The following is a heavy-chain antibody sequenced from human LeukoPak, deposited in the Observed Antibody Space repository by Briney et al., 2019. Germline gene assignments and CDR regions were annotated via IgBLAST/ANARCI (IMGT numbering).Heavy chain of an antibody. J-gene: IGHJ4*02. CDR3: ARDGDIVVVPAASPPDY. V-gene: IGHV3-30-3*01. CDR1: GFTFSSYA. CDR2: ISYDGSNK. Sequence: PGRSLRLSCAASGFTFSSYAMHWVRQAPGKGLEWVAVISYDGSNKYYADSVKGRFTISRDNSKNTLYLQMNSLRAEDTAVYYCARDGDIVVVPAASPPDYWGQGTLVTVSS. D-gene: IGHD2-2*01.